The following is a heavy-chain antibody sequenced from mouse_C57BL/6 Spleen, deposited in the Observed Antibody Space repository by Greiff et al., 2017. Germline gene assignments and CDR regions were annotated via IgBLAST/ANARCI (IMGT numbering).Heavy chain of an antibody. V-gene: IGHV3-6*01. J-gene: IGHJ4*01. CDR1: GYSITSGYY. CDR2: ISYDGSN. CDR3: AREGGHYYAMDY. Sequence: ESGPGLVKPSQSLSLTCSVTGYSITSGYYWNWIRQFPGNKLEWMGYISYDGSNNYNPSLKNRISITRDTSKNQFFLKLNSVTTEDTATYYCAREGGHYYAMDYWGQGTSVTVSS.